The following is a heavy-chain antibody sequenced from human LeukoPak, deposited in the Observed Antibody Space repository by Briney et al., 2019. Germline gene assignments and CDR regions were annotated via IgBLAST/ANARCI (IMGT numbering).Heavy chain of an antibody. J-gene: IGHJ6*02. CDR2: ISSSGTAM. Sequence: GGSLRLSCAASGFTFITYNMNWVRQAPGKGLEWVSYISSSGTAMHYADSVRGRLSISRDNAKNSLYLQMNTLRVDDTAVYYCTRDLMDYDVSTGLHHYYMDVWGQGTTVTVSS. CDR3: TRDLMDYDVSTGLHHYYMDV. CDR1: GFTFITYN. V-gene: IGHV3-48*01. D-gene: IGHD3-9*01.